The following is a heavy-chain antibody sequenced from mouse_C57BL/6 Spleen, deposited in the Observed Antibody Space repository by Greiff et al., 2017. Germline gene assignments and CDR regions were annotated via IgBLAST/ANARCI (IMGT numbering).Heavy chain of an antibody. CDR3: ARKDYYGNYGGYFDV. J-gene: IGHJ1*03. CDR1: GYSFTDYN. D-gene: IGHD2-1*01. CDR2: INPNYGTT. Sequence: VQLKQSGPELVKPGASVKISCKASGYSFTDYNMNWVQQSNGKSLEWIGVINPNYGTTSYNQKFKGKATLTVDQSSSTAYMQLNSLTSEDSAVYYCARKDYYGNYGGYFDVWGTGTTVTVSS. V-gene: IGHV1-39*01.